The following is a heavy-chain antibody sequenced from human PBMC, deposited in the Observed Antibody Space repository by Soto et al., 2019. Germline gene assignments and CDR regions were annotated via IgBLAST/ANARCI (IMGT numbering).Heavy chain of an antibody. V-gene: IGHV1-69*13. CDR2: IIPIFGTA. D-gene: IGHD2-15*01. CDR1: GGTFSSYA. Sequence: SVKVSCKASGGTFSSYAISWVRQAPGQGLEWMGGIIPIFGTANYAQKFQGRVTITADESTSTAYMELSSLRSEDTAVYYCARAVVTPPRNYYYYYYGMDVWGQGTTVTVSS. J-gene: IGHJ6*02. CDR3: ARAVVTPPRNYYYYYYGMDV.